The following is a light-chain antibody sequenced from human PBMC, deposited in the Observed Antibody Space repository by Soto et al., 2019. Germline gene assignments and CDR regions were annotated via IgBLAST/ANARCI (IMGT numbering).Light chain of an antibody. Sequence: QSVLTQPPSASGTPGQRVTISCSGSSFNVGSNTVNWYQQLPGTAPKLLIYTNNQRPSGVPDRFSVSKSGTSASLAISGLQYEDEAAYYCASWDDSLNGVLFGGGTKLTVL. J-gene: IGLJ2*01. CDR3: ASWDDSLNGVL. CDR2: TNN. V-gene: IGLV1-44*01. CDR1: SFNVGSNT.